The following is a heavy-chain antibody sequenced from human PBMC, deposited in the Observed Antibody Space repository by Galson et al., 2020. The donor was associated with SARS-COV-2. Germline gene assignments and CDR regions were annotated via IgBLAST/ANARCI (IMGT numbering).Heavy chain of an antibody. V-gene: IGHV3-23*01. CDR2: ISGGGDST. Sequence: GESLKISCAASGFTFSSFAVNWVRQAPGKGLEWVSAISGGGDSTYYADSVKGRFTISRDNSKNTLYLQMNSLRAEDTAVYYCARDRTPSQHSGLHYWGQGTLVTVSS. J-gene: IGHJ4*02. CDR1: GFTFSSFA. CDR3: ARDRTPSQHSGLHY. D-gene: IGHD1-26*01.